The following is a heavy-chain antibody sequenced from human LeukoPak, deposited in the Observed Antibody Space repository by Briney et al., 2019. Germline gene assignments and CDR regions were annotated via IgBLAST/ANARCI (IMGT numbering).Heavy chain of an antibody. Sequence: PSETLSLTCTVSGGSISSYYWSWIRQPPGKGLEWIGYIYYSGSTNYNPSLKSRVTISVDTSKNQFSLKLSSVTAADTAVYYCARDRHLGVREGDYSFGYWGQGTLVTVSS. CDR3: ARDRHLGVREGDYSFGY. CDR2: IYYSGST. J-gene: IGHJ4*02. V-gene: IGHV4-59*01. D-gene: IGHD4-17*01. CDR1: GGSISSYY.